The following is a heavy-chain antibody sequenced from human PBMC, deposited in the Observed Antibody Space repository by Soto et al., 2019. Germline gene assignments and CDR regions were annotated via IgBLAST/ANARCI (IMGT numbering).Heavy chain of an antibody. Sequence: GGSLRLSCAASEFTFSNYAMSWVRQAPGKGLEWVSAISYGGGTTYYADSVKGRFTISRDNSKNTLYLQMNSLRAEDTAVYFCAKTPGHIAVGGTNYFDYWGQGTLVTVSS. V-gene: IGHV3-23*01. CDR2: ISYGGGTT. CDR1: EFTFSNYA. J-gene: IGHJ4*02. CDR3: AKTPGHIAVGGTNYFDY. D-gene: IGHD6-19*01.